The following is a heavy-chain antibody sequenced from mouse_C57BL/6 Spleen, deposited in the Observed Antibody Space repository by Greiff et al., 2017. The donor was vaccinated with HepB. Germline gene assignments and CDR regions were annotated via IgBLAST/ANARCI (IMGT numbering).Heavy chain of an antibody. CDR2: IRNKANGYTT. CDR1: GFTFTDYY. D-gene: IGHD1-1*01. J-gene: IGHJ4*01. V-gene: IGHV7-3*01. Sequence: EVQVVESGGGLVQPGGSLSLSCAASGFTFTDYYMSWVRQPPGKALEWLGFIRNKANGYTTEYSASVKGRFTISRDNSQSILYLQMNALRAEDSATYYCARSFITTVVANYAMDYWGQGTSVTVSS. CDR3: ARSFITTVVANYAMDY.